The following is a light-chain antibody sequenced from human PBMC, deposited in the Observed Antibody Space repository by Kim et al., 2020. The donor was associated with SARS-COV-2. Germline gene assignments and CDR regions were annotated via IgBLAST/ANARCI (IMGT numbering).Light chain of an antibody. CDR3: QSADSSDTFWV. J-gene: IGLJ3*02. CDR2: EDT. CDR1: ALPKQY. Sequence: PGQTARIHCSGDALPKQYAYWFQQKPGQAPVVVIYEDTERPSGIPERFSGSTSGTTVTLTISGVQAEDEADYYCQSADSSDTFWVFGGGTQLTVL. V-gene: IGLV3-25*03.